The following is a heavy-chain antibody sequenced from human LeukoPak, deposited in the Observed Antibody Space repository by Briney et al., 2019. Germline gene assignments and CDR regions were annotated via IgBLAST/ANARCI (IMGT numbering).Heavy chain of an antibody. D-gene: IGHD4-11*01. V-gene: IGHV4-4*07. J-gene: IGHJ6*03. CDR2: IYSSGST. CDR3: AREAVPGSNRHFYYYYMDV. CDR1: GGSISNYY. Sequence: SETLSLTCTVSGGSISNYYWTWIRQPAGKGLEWIGRIYSSGSTNYDPSLQSRLTISLDKSKNQFSLKLSSVTAADTALYYCAREAVPGSNRHFYYYYMDVWGKGTTVTVFS.